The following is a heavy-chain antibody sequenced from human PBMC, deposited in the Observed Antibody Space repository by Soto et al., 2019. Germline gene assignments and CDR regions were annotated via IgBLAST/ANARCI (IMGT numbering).Heavy chain of an antibody. CDR1: GFTFSRVS. Sequence: GGSLRLSCEASGFTFSRVSTNWVRQVPGKGLEWVASISSASSETWYADSVKGRFIISRDNAQNSLFLQMNTLRPEDSAIYYCARLAYWGPGTQVTVSS. CDR2: ISSASSET. J-gene: IGHJ4*02. CDR3: ARLAY. V-gene: IGHV3-21*01.